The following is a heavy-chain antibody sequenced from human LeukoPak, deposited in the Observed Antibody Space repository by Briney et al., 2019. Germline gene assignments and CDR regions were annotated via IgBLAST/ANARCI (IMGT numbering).Heavy chain of an antibody. CDR1: GGSISSGGYY. CDR2: IYHSGNT. J-gene: IGHJ4*02. D-gene: IGHD6-13*01. Sequence: PSETLSLTCTVSGGSISSGGYYWSWIRQPPGKGLEWIGSIYHSGNTYYNPSLKSRVTISVDTSKNQFSLKLSSVTAADTAVYYCARDPSRTKNSSPTFDWGQGTLVTVSS. CDR3: ARDPSRTKNSSPTFD. V-gene: IGHV4-39*07.